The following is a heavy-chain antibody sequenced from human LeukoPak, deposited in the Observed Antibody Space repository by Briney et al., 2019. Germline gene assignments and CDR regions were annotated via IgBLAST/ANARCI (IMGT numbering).Heavy chain of an antibody. CDR1: GGTLTIYA. CDR2: LLPILHIS. J-gene: IGHJ6*02. Sequence: SVKVSWKASGGTLTIYAINWVRQAPGQGLEWMGRLLPILHISNFAQKFHGRVTFTADNSTSTSYMEVSSLRSDDTAVYYCASAHTATDGMDVWGQGTTVTVS. CDR3: ASAHTATDGMDV. D-gene: IGHD5-12*01. V-gene: IGHV1-69*04.